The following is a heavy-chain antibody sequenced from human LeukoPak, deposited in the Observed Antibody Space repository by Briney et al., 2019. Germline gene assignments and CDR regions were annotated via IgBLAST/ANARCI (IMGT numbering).Heavy chain of an antibody. CDR3: ARDRIVGASSDY. CDR2: INPSGGST. Sequence: ASVKVSCKASGYTFTSYYMHWVRQAPGQGLEWMGIINPSGGSTSYAQKFQGRVTITIDTSASTAYMELSSLRSADTAVFYCARDRIVGASSDYWGQGTLVTVSS. V-gene: IGHV1-46*01. CDR1: GYTFTSYY. J-gene: IGHJ4*02. D-gene: IGHD1-26*01.